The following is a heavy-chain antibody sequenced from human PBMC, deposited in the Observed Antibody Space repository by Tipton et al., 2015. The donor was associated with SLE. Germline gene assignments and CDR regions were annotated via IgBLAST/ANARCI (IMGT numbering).Heavy chain of an antibody. V-gene: IGHV4-4*07. J-gene: IGHJ2*01. D-gene: IGHD6-13*01. CDR3: ARGYSSSWYREFFDI. CDR2: IYTSGST. CDR1: GGSISSHY. Sequence: TLSLTCSVSGGSISSHYWSWIRQPAGKGLEWIGRIYTSGSTNYNPSLKSRVTMSVDTSKNQFSLKLSSVTAADTALYYCARGYSSSWYREFFDIWGRGTLVTVSS.